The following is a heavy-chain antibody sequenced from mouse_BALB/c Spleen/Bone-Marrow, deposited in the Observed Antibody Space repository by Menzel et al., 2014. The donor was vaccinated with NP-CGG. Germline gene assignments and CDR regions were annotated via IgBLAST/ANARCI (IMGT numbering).Heavy chain of an antibody. CDR2: FHPYNDDT. J-gene: IGHJ3*01. V-gene: IGHV1-47*01. CDR1: GYTFTTYP. Sequence: VHLVESGAELVKPGASVKMSCKAFGYTFTTYPIEWMKQNHGKSLEWIGNFHPYNDDTKYNEKFKGKAKLTVEKSSSPVFFELSRLTSDDSGVYYCTRGGGFAYWGQGTLVTVSA. CDR3: TRGGGFAY.